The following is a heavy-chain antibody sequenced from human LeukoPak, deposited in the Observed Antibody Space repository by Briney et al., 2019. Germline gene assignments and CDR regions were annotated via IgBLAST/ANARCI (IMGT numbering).Heavy chain of an antibody. Sequence: GGSLRLSCAASGFTFTNYRMIWVGQAPGKGLEWVANINEDGSKKYYVGSVEGRFTISRDNAKNSVFLQMNSLRADDTAMYYCASSSYSCSSSWGQGTLVTVSS. CDR3: ASSSYSCSSS. D-gene: IGHD3-10*01. V-gene: IGHV3-7*01. CDR1: GFTFTNYR. CDR2: INEDGSKK. J-gene: IGHJ5*02.